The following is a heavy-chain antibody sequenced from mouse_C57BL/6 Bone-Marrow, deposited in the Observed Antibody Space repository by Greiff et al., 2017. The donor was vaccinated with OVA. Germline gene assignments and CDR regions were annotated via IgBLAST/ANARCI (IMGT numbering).Heavy chain of an antibody. D-gene: IGHD2-4*01. CDR3: AREGDYRFAY. CDR1: GYSFTGYY. J-gene: IGHJ3*01. V-gene: IGHV1-42*01. CDR2: INPSTGGT. Sequence: VHVKQSGPELVKPGASVKISCKASGYSFTGYYMNWVKQSPEKSLEWIGEINPSTGGTTYNQKFKAKATLTVDKSSSTAYMQLKSLTSEDSAVYYCAREGDYRFAYWGQGTLVTVSA.